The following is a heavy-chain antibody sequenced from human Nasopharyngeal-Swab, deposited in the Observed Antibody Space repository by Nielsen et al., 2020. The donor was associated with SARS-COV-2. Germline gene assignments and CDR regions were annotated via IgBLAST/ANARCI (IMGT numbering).Heavy chain of an antibody. D-gene: IGHD2-15*01. CDR1: GFTFSSYS. CDR2: ISSSSSTI. V-gene: IGHV3-48*02. CDR3: AREELGYCSGGSCLPFDY. J-gene: IGHJ4*02. Sequence: GESLKISCAASGFTFSSYSMNWVRQAPGKGLEWVSYISSSSSTIHYADSVKGRFTISRDNAKNSLYLQMNSLRDEDTAVYYCAREELGYCSGGSCLPFDYWGQGTLVTVSS.